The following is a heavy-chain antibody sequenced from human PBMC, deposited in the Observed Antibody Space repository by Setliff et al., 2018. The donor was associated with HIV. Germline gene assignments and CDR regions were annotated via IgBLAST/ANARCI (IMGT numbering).Heavy chain of an antibody. D-gene: IGHD3-22*01. CDR2: INPSGGST. J-gene: IGHJ4*02. Sequence: ASVKVSCKASGYSFSNHYIHWVRQAPGQGLEWMGIINPSGGSTSYAQKFQGRVTMTRDTSTSTVYMELSSLRSEDTAVYYCATTKGLSSGYDYWGQGTLVTVSS. CDR3: ATTKGLSSGYDY. CDR1: GYSFSNHY. V-gene: IGHV1-46*01.